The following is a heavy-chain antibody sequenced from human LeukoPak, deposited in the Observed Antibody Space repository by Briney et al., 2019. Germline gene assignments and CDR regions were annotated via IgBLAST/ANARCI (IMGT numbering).Heavy chain of an antibody. CDR3: ARTSIAMVSST. Sequence: GGFLRLSCAASGFTFSDYYMSWIRQAPGKGLEWVSYISSSGSTIYYADSVKGRFTISRDNAKNSLYLQMNSLRAEDTAVYYCARTSIAMVSSTWGQGTLVIVSS. CDR1: GFTFSDYY. D-gene: IGHD2-21*01. CDR2: ISSSGSTI. J-gene: IGHJ4*02. V-gene: IGHV3-11*01.